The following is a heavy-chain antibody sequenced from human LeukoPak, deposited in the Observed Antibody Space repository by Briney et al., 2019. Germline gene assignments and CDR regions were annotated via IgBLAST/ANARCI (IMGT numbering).Heavy chain of an antibody. V-gene: IGHV5-51*04. CDR2: ISPGDTDT. CDR3: ARTFGSGSYYKDY. D-gene: IGHD3-10*01. Sequence: GESLKISCKGSGYSFTSYWIGWVRQVPGKGLEWMGIISPGDTDTRYSASFQGQVTISADKPISTAYLQWSSLKASDTAIYYCARTFGSGSYYKDYWGQGTLVTVSS. CDR1: GYSFTSYW. J-gene: IGHJ4*02.